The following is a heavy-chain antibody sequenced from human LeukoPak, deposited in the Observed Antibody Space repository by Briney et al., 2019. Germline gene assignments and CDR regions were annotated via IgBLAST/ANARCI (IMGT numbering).Heavy chain of an antibody. CDR1: GFTFSSHW. J-gene: IGHJ4*02. V-gene: IGHV3-7*03. Sequence: PGGSLRLSCVASGFTFSSHWMHWVRQAPGKGLEWVANIKQDGSEKNYVDSVKGRFTISRDNAKNSLYLQMNSLRAEDTAVYYCARRYFDYWGQGTLVTVSS. CDR2: IKQDGSEK. CDR3: ARRYFDY.